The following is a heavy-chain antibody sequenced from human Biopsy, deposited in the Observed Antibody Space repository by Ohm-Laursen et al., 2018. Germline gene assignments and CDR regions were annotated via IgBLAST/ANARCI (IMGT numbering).Heavy chain of an antibody. Sequence: TLSLTCTVSGGSISSGGSYWSWIRQRPGKGLEWIGYIFNSANTYYNPSLKNLITISGDTSKNQFFLKLNSVTAVDTAVYYCARGDYFDSNGYFWFDPWGQGTLVTVSS. D-gene: IGHD3-22*01. J-gene: IGHJ5*02. CDR2: IFNSANT. CDR3: ARGDYFDSNGYFWFDP. V-gene: IGHV4-31*01. CDR1: GGSISSGGSY.